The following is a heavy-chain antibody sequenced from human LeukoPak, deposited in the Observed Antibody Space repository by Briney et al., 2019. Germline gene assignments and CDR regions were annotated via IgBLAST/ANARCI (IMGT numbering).Heavy chain of an antibody. CDR3: ARVGSGYTNDAFDI. Sequence: PGGSLRLSCAASGFTFSSYAMSWVRQAPGKGLEWVSSISSSSSYIYYADSVKGRFTISRDNAKNSLYLQMNSLRAEDTAVYYCARVGSGYTNDAFDIWGQGTMVTVSS. D-gene: IGHD5-12*01. V-gene: IGHV3-21*01. CDR1: GFTFSSYA. J-gene: IGHJ3*02. CDR2: ISSSSSYI.